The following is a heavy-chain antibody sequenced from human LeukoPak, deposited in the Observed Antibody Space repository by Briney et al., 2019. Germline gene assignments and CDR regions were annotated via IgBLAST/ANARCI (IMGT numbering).Heavy chain of an antibody. CDR1: GFTFSSYS. CDR3: AEGPYYDILTGYSSDAFHI. J-gene: IGHJ3*02. D-gene: IGHD3-9*01. V-gene: IGHV3-48*01. Sequence: GGSLRLSCAASGFTFSSYSMNWVRQAPGKGLEWVSYISSSSTIYYADPVKGRFTISRDNAKNSLYLQMNSLRAEDTAVYYCAEGPYYDILTGYSSDAFHIWGQGTVVTVSS. CDR2: ISSSSTI.